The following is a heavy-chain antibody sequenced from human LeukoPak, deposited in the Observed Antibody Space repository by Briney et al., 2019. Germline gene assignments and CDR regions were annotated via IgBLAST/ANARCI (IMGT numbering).Heavy chain of an antibody. V-gene: IGHV4-59*12. J-gene: IGHJ4*02. D-gene: IGHD5-12*01. Sequence: SETLSLTCTVSGGSIRSYYWSWIRQPPGKGLEWIGYVYYSESANYNPSLKSRVTISVDTSKNQFSLKLSSVTAADTAVYYCARGGRWLQLPFDYWGQGTLVTVSS. CDR2: VYYSESA. CDR1: GGSIRSYY. CDR3: ARGGRWLQLPFDY.